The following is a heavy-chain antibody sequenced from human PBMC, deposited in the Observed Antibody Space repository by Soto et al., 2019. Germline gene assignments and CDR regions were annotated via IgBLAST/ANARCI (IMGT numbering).Heavy chain of an antibody. CDR3: ARQGVTRRQFPFAY. CDR2: IYYSGST. CDR1: GGSISSYY. Sequence: QVQLQESGPGLVKPSETLSLTCTVSGGSISSYYWSWIRQPPGKGLEWIGYIYYSGSTNYNPSLKSRVTISVDMSKNQFSLKLSSVTAADTAVYYCARQGVTRRQFPFAYWGQGTLVTVSS. J-gene: IGHJ4*02. D-gene: IGHD2-21*02. V-gene: IGHV4-59*08.